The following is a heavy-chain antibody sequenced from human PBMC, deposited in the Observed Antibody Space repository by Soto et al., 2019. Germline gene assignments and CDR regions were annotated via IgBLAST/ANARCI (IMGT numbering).Heavy chain of an antibody. CDR2: VSGGSGTT. Sequence: EVQLLESGGGLVQPGGSLRLSCTASGFSLSTYGVTWVRQAPGKGLEWVSGVSGGSGTTHYADSVKVRFTITTDNSGNTAYLQMNSLRVEDTAVYYCAKWNGYGDHWGQGTLVTVS. J-gene: IGHJ4*02. D-gene: IGHD1-1*01. V-gene: IGHV3-23*01. CDR1: GFSLSTYG. CDR3: AKWNGYGDH.